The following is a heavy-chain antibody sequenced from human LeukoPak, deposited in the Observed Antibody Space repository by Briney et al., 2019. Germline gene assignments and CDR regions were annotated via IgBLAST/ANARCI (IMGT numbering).Heavy chain of an antibody. CDR3: ARDLRGIGDETDY. V-gene: IGHV3-74*01. CDR1: RYTFSTFW. CDR2: INSDGSTT. Sequence: GGSLRLSCSASRYTFSTFWMHPVPQAPGKGLVWVSRINSDGSTTNYAYSVKGRFTISRDNAKNTLYLNMNSLRAEDTAVYYCARDLRGIGDETDYWGQGTLVTVSS. J-gene: IGHJ4*02. D-gene: IGHD3-16*01.